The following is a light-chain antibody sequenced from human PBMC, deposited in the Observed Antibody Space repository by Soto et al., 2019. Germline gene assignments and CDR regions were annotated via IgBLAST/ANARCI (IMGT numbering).Light chain of an antibody. Sequence: EIVLTQSPATLSLSPGESATLSCRASQSVSSFLAWYQQKPGQAPRLLIYDTSDRATDIPARFSGSGSGTDFTLTISSLEPEDFAVYYCQQRSKWPLTFGPGTRVDIK. J-gene: IGKJ3*01. CDR3: QQRSKWPLT. CDR2: DTS. CDR1: QSVSSF. V-gene: IGKV3-11*01.